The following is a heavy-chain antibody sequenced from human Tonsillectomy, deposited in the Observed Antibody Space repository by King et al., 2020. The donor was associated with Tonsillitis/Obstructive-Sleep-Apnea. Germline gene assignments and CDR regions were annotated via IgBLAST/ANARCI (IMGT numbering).Heavy chain of an antibody. Sequence: QLQESGPGLVKPSETLPLTCAVSGGSISNTNYFWGWIRQPPGKGLEWIGGIYYSGSTDYNPSLKSRVTMSVDTSKNQFSLRLRSVTAADTAVYYCARTTLTIYYFDYWGQGTLVTVSS. CDR1: GGSISNTNYF. CDR2: IYYSGST. V-gene: IGHV4-39*07. D-gene: IGHD4-17*01. J-gene: IGHJ4*02. CDR3: ARTTLTIYYFDY.